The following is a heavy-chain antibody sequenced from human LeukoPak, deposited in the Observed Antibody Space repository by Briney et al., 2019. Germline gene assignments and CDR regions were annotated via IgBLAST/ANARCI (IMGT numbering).Heavy chain of an antibody. CDR3: ARGSPGSSGSYFDY. CDR1: GGSLSGYY. D-gene: IGHD5-12*01. J-gene: IGHJ4*02. V-gene: IGHV4-4*07. Sequence: PSETLSLTCTVSGGSLSGYYWSWIRQPAGKGLEWIGRLYTTGSTNYNPSLKSRVTMSVDTSKNQFSLKLSSVTAADTAVYYCARGSPGSSGSYFDYWGQGTLVTVSS. CDR2: LYTTGST.